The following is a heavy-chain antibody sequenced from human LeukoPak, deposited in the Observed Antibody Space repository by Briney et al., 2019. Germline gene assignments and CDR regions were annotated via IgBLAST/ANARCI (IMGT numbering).Heavy chain of an antibody. CDR2: ISESSSHR. Sequence: GGSLRLSCEASRFIFSSYSMNWVRQAPGKGLEWLSYISESSSHRYYADSVKGRFTISRDNAKNSLYLEMNGLRAEDTATYYCVRDRAALARIGGMGVWGQGTTVTVSS. CDR3: VRDRAALARIGGMGV. D-gene: IGHD5-12*01. CDR1: RFIFSSYS. V-gene: IGHV3-21*06. J-gene: IGHJ6*02.